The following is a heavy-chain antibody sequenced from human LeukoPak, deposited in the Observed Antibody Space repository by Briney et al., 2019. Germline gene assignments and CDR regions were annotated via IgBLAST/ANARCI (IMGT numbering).Heavy chain of an antibody. Sequence: PSETLSLTCTVSGGSISSSSYYWGWIRQPPGKGLEWIGSIYYSGSTNYNPSLKSRVTMSVGTSKNQFSLKLSSVTAADTAVYYCARERVVRTSNYYMDVWGKGTTVTVSS. CDR3: ARERVVRTSNYYMDV. CDR1: GGSISSSSYY. V-gene: IGHV4-39*07. CDR2: IYYSGST. J-gene: IGHJ6*03. D-gene: IGHD3-10*01.